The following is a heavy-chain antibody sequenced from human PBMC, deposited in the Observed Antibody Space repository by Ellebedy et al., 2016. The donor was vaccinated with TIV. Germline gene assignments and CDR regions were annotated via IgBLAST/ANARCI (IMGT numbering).Heavy chain of an antibody. J-gene: IGHJ4*02. Sequence: KVSCKGSGYSFSTFLVIWVRQRPGKGLESMGRIDPSDSYTHYSPSFQGHVTMSADTSISTAYLEWSSLKASDTAIYYCARYSGSYGGYDYWGQGTLVTVSS. CDR1: GYSFSTFL. CDR3: ARYSGSYGGYDY. CDR2: IDPSDSYT. D-gene: IGHD1-26*01. V-gene: IGHV5-10-1*01.